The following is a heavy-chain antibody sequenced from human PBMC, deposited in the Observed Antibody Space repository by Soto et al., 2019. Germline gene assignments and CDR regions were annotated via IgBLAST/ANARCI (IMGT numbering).Heavy chain of an antibody. J-gene: IGHJ6*03. CDR2: ISGSGDNT. Sequence: GGSLRLSCAASGFTFSNYVMSWVRQAPGKGLEWVSSISGSGDNTYYADSVKGRFTISRDNSKNTLFLQMNSLRAEDTAVYYCASGGRYGINYYMDVWGKGTTVTVSS. V-gene: IGHV3-23*01. D-gene: IGHD3-16*01. CDR3: ASGGRYGINYYMDV. CDR1: GFTFSNYV.